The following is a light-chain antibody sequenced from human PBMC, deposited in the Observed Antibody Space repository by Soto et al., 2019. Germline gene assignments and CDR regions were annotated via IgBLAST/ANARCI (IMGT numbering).Light chain of an antibody. Sequence: EIVLTQSPATLSLSPGEKATLSCRASQSVKSHVAWYQLKPGQSPRLLIFDTTNRATDTPARFSGSGSGKDFTLTISRLEPEDFAVYYCQQRGNWPVTFGGGTKVEI. CDR2: DTT. J-gene: IGKJ4*01. CDR3: QQRGNWPVT. CDR1: QSVKSH. V-gene: IGKV3-11*01.